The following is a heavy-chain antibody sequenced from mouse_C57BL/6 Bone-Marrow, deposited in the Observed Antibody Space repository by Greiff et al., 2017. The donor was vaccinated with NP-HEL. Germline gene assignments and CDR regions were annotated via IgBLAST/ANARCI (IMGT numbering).Heavy chain of an antibody. D-gene: IGHD2-5*01. Sequence: VQLQQSGAELVRPGASVKLSCTASGFNIKDDYMHWVKQRPEQGLEWIGWIDPENGDTEYASKFQGKATITADPSSNTAYLQLSSLTSEDTAVDYCTTPPYYSNYDWYFDVWGTGTTVTVSS. CDR3: TTPPYYSNYDWYFDV. CDR2: IDPENGDT. V-gene: IGHV14-4*01. CDR1: GFNIKDDY. J-gene: IGHJ1*03.